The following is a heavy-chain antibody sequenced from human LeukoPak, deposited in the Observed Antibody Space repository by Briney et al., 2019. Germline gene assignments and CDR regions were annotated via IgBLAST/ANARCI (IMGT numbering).Heavy chain of an antibody. D-gene: IGHD6-13*01. V-gene: IGHV3-53*04. CDR3: ASRYSSSWYPVYYYYGMDV. Sequence: GGSLRLSCAASGFTVSSNYMSWVRQAPGKGLEVVSVIYSGGSTYYADSVKGRFTISRHNSKNTLYLQMNSLRAEDTAVYYCASRYSSSWYPVYYYYGMDVWGQGTTVTVSS. CDR2: IYSGGST. CDR1: GFTVSSNY. J-gene: IGHJ6*02.